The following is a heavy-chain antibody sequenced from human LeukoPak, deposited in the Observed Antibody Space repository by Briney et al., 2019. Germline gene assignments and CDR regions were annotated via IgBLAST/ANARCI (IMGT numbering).Heavy chain of an antibody. D-gene: IGHD3-3*01. Sequence: SVKVSCKASGYTFSSYAMNWVRQAPGQGLEWMGGIIPIFGTANYAQKFQGRVTITADESTSTAYMELSSLRSEDTAVYYCARVATIFGVVILYWFDPWGQGTLVTVSS. CDR3: ARVATIFGVVILYWFDP. V-gene: IGHV1-69*13. J-gene: IGHJ5*02. CDR2: IIPIFGTA. CDR1: GYTFSSYA.